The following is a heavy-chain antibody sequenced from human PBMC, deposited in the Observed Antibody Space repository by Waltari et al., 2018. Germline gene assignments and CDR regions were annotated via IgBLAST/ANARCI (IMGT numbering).Heavy chain of an antibody. J-gene: IGHJ3*02. CDR3: ARQGGVNWNDVLDAFDI. CDR1: GYSFTRYW. CDR2: IYPGDSDT. D-gene: IGHD1-1*01. Sequence: EVQLVQSGAEVTKPGESLKISCKGSGYSFTRYWIGWGRQMPGKGLEWMGIIYPGDSDTRYSPSFQGQVTISADKSISTAYLQWSSLKASDTAMYYCARQGGVNWNDVLDAFDIWGQGTMVTVSS. V-gene: IGHV5-51*01.